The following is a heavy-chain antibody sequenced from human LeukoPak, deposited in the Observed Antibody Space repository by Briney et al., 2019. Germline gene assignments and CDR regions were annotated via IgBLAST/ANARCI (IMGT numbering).Heavy chain of an antibody. V-gene: IGHV3-7*01. CDR3: ARDLGYCSSISCYPFDY. CDR1: GFTFSSYW. D-gene: IGHD2-2*01. CDR2: IKQDGSEK. J-gene: IGHJ4*02. Sequence: GGSLRLSCAASGFTFSSYWMSWVRQAPGKGLEWVANIKQDGSEKYYVDSVKGRFTISRDNAKNSLYLQMNSLRAEDTAVYYCARDLGYCSSISCYPFDYWGQGTLVTVSS.